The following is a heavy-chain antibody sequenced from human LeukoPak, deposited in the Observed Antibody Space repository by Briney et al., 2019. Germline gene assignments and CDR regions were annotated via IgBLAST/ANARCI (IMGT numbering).Heavy chain of an antibody. J-gene: IGHJ4*02. CDR1: GYTFSGYY. D-gene: IGHD4-17*01. CDR3: ARFPRKTVTTNY. Sequence: ASVKVSCKASGYTFSGYYMHWVRQAPGQGLEWMGRINPNSGDTNYAQKFQGRVTMTRDTSISTAYVELSRLRSDDTAVYYCARFPRKTVTTNYWGQGTLVTVSS. CDR2: INPNSGDT. V-gene: IGHV1-2*06.